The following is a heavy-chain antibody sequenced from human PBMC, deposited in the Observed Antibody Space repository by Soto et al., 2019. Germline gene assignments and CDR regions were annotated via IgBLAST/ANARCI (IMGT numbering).Heavy chain of an antibody. CDR1: GGSISSGGYY. CDR3: ARDYYGSGSYRFGSHTYDP. J-gene: IGHJ5*02. V-gene: IGHV4-31*03. Sequence: QVQLQESGPGLVKPSQTLSLTCTVSGGSISSGGYYWSWIRQHPGKGLEWIGYIYYSGSTYYNPSLKSRVTISVDTSKNQFSLKLSSVTAADTAVYYCARDYYGSGSYRFGSHTYDPWGQGTLVTVSS. CDR2: IYYSGST. D-gene: IGHD3-10*01.